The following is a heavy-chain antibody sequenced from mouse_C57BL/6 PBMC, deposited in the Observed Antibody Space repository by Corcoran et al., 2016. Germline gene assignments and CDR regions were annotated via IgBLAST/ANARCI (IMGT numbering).Heavy chain of an antibody. D-gene: IGHD2-4*01. CDR3: ARYGYYDYDGFDY. Sequence: QFQLVQSGPELKKPGETVKISCKASGYTFTTYGMSWVKQAPGKGLKWMGWINTYSGVPTYADDFKGRFAFSLETSASTAYLQINNLKNEDTATYFCARYGYYDYDGFDYWGQGTTLTVSS. CDR1: GYTFTTYG. CDR2: INTYSGVP. J-gene: IGHJ2*01. V-gene: IGHV9-3*01.